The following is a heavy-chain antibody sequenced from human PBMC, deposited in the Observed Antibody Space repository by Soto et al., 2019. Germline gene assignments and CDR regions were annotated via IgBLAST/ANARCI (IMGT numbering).Heavy chain of an antibody. V-gene: IGHV1-18*01. CDR2: ISAYNGNT. CDR1: GYTFTSYG. D-gene: IGHD5-18*01. J-gene: IGHJ6*02. CDR3: ARNKSLSPEYSYAYGMDV. Sequence: GASVKVSCKASGYTFTSYGISWVRQAPGQGLEWMGWISAYNGNTNYAQKLQGRVTMTTDTSTSTAYMELRSLRSDDTAVYYCARNKSLSPEYSYAYGMDVWGQGTTVTVSS.